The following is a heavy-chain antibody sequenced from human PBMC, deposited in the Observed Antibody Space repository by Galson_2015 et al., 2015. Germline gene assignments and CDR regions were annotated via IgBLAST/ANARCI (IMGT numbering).Heavy chain of an antibody. D-gene: IGHD4-17*01. Sequence: SLRLSCAASGFTFSSYSMNWVRQAPGKGLEWVSSISSSSSYIYYADSVKGRFTISRDNAKNSLYLQMNSLRAEDTAVYYCARGSDGDSNYYMDVWGKGTTVTVSS. J-gene: IGHJ6*03. CDR1: GFTFSSYS. CDR3: ARGSDGDSNYYMDV. V-gene: IGHV3-21*01. CDR2: ISSSSSYI.